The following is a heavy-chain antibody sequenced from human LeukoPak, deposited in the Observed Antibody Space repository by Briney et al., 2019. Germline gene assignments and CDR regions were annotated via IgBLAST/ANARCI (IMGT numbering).Heavy chain of an antibody. J-gene: IGHJ5*02. D-gene: IGHD6-13*01. V-gene: IGHV1-2*06. CDR2: INPNSGGT. Sequence: GSSVKVSCKASGGTLTNHAVSWVRQAPGQGLEWMGRINPNSGGTNYAQKFQGRVTMTRDTSISTAYMELSRLRSDDTAVYYCARELPRIAAAGTWWFDPWGQGTLVTVSS. CDR1: GGTLTNHA. CDR3: ARELPRIAAAGTWWFDP.